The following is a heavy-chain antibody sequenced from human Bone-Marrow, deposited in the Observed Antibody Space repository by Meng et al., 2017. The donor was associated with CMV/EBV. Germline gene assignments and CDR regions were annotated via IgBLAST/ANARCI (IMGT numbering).Heavy chain of an antibody. CDR3: AKDISSSSWNDPTSGFDY. V-gene: IGHV3-9*01. CDR2: ISWNSGSI. D-gene: IGHD6-13*01. J-gene: IGHJ4*02. Sequence: SLRLSCAASGFTFDDYAMHWVRQAPGKGLEWVSGISWNSGSIGYADSVKGRFTISRDNAKNSLDLQMNSLRAEDTALYYCAKDISSSSWNDPTSGFDYWGQGTLVTVSS. CDR1: GFTFDDYA.